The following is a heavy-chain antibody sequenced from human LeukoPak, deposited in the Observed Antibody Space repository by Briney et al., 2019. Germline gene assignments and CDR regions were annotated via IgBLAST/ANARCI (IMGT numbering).Heavy chain of an antibody. CDR1: GFTFSNYW. D-gene: IGHD2-2*01. V-gene: IGHV3-9*01. CDR2: ISWNSGSI. Sequence: GGSLRLSCAASGFTFSNYWMHWVRQAPGKGLEWVSGISWNSGSIGYADSVKGRFSISRDNAKNSLYLQMNSLRAEDTALYYCAKDFKSSTSETAGFDPWGQGTLVTVSS. CDR3: AKDFKSSTSETAGFDP. J-gene: IGHJ5*02.